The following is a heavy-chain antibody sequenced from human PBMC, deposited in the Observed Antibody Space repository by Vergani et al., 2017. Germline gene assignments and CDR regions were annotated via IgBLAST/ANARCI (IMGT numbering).Heavy chain of an antibody. Sequence: QLQLQESGPGLVKPSETLSLTCTVSGGSISSSSYYWGWIRQPPGKGLEWIGSLYYSGSTYYNPSLKSRVTISVDTSKNQFSLKLSSVTAADTAVYYCARDWGPYGSGSYWGQGTLVTVSS. CDR3: ARDWGPYGSGSY. CDR2: LYYSGST. D-gene: IGHD3-10*01. J-gene: IGHJ4*02. CDR1: GGSISSSSYY. V-gene: IGHV4-39*02.